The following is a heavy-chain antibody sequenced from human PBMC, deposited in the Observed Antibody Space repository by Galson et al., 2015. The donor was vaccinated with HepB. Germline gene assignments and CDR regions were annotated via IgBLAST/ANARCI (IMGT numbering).Heavy chain of an antibody. CDR2: IDPSDSYT. CDR1: GYSFTSYW. J-gene: IGHJ3*02. Sequence: SGAEVKKPGESLRISCKGSGYSFTSYWISWVRQMPGKGLEWMGRIDPSDSYTNYSPSFQGHVTISADKSISTAYLQWSSLKASDTAMYYCARLPQYYYDSSGWVWGAFDIWGQGTMVTVSS. V-gene: IGHV5-10-1*01. D-gene: IGHD3-22*01. CDR3: ARLPQYYYDSSGWVWGAFDI.